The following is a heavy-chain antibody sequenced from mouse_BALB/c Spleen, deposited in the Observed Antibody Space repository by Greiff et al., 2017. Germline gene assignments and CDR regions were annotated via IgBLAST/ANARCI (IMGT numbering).Heavy chain of an antibody. CDR3: ARVLPGYWYFDV. J-gene: IGHJ1*01. Sequence: EVQLQQSGPELVKPGASVKISCKASGYSFTGYYMHWVKQSHVKSLEWIGRINPYNGATSYNQNFKDKASLTVDKSSSTAYMELHSLTSEDSAVYYCARVLPGYWYFDVWGAGTTVTVSS. CDR2: INPYNGAT. V-gene: IGHV1-26*01. CDR1: GYSFTGYY.